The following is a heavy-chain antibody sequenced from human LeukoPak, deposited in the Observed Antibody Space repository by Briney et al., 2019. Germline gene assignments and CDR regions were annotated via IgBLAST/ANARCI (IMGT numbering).Heavy chain of an antibody. CDR1: GYTFSSYG. CDR2: ISTYNGNT. V-gene: IGHV1-18*01. J-gene: IGHJ4*02. Sequence: ASVKVSCKASGYTFSSYGISWVRQAPGQGLGWMGWISTYNGNTNYAQKLQGRVTMTTDTSTSTAYMERRSLRSDDTAVYYCAGEYCSSTSCYSPDYWGQGTLVTVSS. CDR3: AGEYCSSTSCYSPDY. D-gene: IGHD2-2*01.